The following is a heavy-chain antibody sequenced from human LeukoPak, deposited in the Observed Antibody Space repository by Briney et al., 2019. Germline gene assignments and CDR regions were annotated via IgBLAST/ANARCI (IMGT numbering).Heavy chain of an antibody. Sequence: GESLKISCKGTQYSFTSYWIGWTRQMPGKGLEWMGIIYPGYSDTRYSPSFQGQVTLSADKSISTAYLQWSSLKASDTAMYYCAIFPAYYYDSSGYYRIFDYWGQGTLVTVSS. CDR2: IYPGYSDT. J-gene: IGHJ4*02. D-gene: IGHD3-22*01. V-gene: IGHV5-51*01. CDR3: AIFPAYYYDSSGYYRIFDY. CDR1: QYSFTSYW.